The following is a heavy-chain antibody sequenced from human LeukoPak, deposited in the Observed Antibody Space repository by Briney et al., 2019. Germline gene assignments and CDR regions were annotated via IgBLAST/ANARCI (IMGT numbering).Heavy chain of an antibody. Sequence: PSETLSLTCAVYGGSFSGYYWSWIRQPPGKGLEWIGEINHSGSTNYNPSLKSRVTISVDTSNNQFSLKLSSVTAADTAVYYCARVRDSIDAFDIWGQGTMVTVSS. CDR1: GGSFSGYY. CDR2: INHSGST. V-gene: IGHV4-34*01. J-gene: IGHJ3*02. CDR3: ARVRDSIDAFDI. D-gene: IGHD2-21*01.